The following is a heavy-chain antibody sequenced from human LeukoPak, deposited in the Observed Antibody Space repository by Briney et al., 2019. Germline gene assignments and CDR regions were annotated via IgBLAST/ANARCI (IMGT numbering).Heavy chain of an antibody. CDR1: EFTFSHHW. CDR3: ARGPILRHFDYYMDV. Sequence: GGSLRLSCAASEFTFSHHWMAWVRQAPGKGLELVANIKQDGSETYYVGSVKGRFTISRDNAKNSLDMQMNSLRVEDTAVYYCARGPILRHFDYYMDVWGKGTTVIISS. J-gene: IGHJ6*03. V-gene: IGHV3-7*01. CDR2: IKQDGSET. D-gene: IGHD3-9*01.